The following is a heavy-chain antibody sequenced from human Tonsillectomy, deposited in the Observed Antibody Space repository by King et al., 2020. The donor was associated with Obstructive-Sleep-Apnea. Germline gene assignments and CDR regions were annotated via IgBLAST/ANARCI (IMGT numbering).Heavy chain of an antibody. CDR2: IYTSGST. CDR3: ARDFGYCSSTSCSSNWFDP. V-gene: IGHV4-4*07. CDR1: GGSISSYY. J-gene: IGHJ5*02. Sequence: QLQESGPGLVKPSETLSLTCTVSGGSISSYYWSWIRQPAGKGLEWIVRIYTSGSTNYNPSLKSRVTMSVDTSKNQFSLKLSSVTAADTAVYYCARDFGYCSSTSCSSNWFDPWGQGTLVTVSS. D-gene: IGHD2-2*03.